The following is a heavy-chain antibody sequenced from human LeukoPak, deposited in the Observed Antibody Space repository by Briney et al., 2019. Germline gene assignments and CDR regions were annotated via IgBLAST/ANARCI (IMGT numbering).Heavy chain of an antibody. Sequence: SVKVSCKASGVTFSSYAISWVRQAPGQGLEWMGRIIPILGIANYAQKFQGRVTITADKSTSTAYMELRSLRSDDTAVYYCARAWGSSEEYFDYWGQGTLVTVSS. J-gene: IGHJ4*02. CDR2: IIPILGIA. CDR1: GVTFSSYA. CDR3: ARAWGSSEEYFDY. V-gene: IGHV1-69*04. D-gene: IGHD3-16*01.